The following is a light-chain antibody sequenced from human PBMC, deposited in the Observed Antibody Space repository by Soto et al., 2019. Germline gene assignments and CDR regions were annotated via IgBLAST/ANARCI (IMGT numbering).Light chain of an antibody. CDR2: DVS. CDR3: CSYTSSSTPLYV. Sequence: QSALTQPASVSGSPGQSITIFCTGTSSDVGGYNYVSWYQQHPGKAPKLIIYDVSNRPSGVSNRFSGSKSGNTASLTISGLQTEDEADYYCCSYTSSSTPLYVFGTGTKVTVL. J-gene: IGLJ1*01. V-gene: IGLV2-14*03. CDR1: SSDVGGYNY.